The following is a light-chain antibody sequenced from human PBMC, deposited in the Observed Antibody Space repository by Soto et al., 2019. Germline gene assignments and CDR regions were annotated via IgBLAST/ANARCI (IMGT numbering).Light chain of an antibody. Sequence: QSALTQPASVSGSPGQSITISCTGTSVDVGGYNYVSWYQQHPGKAPKLMIYEVTNRPSGVSNRFSGSKSGNTASLTISGLQAEDEADYYCSSYTRSSTHWVFGGGTKLTVL. CDR2: EVT. V-gene: IGLV2-14*01. J-gene: IGLJ3*02. CDR3: SSYTRSSTHWV. CDR1: SVDVGGYNY.